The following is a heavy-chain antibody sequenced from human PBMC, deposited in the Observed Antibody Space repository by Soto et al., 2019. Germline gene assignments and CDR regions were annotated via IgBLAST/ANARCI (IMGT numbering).Heavy chain of an antibody. CDR1: GYPFSGYA. CDR3: ARPSTDYGDYGCSCPY. Sequence: QVQLVQSGSEVKKPGASVKVSCKASGYPFSGYAIGWVRQAPGQGLEWMGWISAYNGNTNFAQKFQGRVTMTTDTSTSTAYMDLRSLRSDDTAVYYCARPSTDYGDYGCSCPYWGQGTLVTVSP. CDR2: ISAYNGNT. D-gene: IGHD4-17*01. V-gene: IGHV1-18*01. J-gene: IGHJ4*02.